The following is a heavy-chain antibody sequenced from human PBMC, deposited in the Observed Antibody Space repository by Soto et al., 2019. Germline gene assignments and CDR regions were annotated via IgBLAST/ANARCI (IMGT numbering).Heavy chain of an antibody. J-gene: IGHJ3*02. CDR1: GYTFTSYD. D-gene: IGHD2-2*01. Sequence: ASVKVSCKASGYTFTSYDINWMRQATGQGLEWLGWMTPNSGNTGYAQKFQGRATMTRDTSTSTAYLELSSLTYEDTAVYYCAKVRPLRDCTSTSCLGAFDIWGQGTRVTVAS. V-gene: IGHV1-8*01. CDR3: AKVRPLRDCTSTSCLGAFDI. CDR2: MTPNSGNT.